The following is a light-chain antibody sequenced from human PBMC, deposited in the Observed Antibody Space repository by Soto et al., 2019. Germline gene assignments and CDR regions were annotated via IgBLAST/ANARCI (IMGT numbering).Light chain of an antibody. V-gene: IGKV3-11*01. CDR3: QQRSNWPP. Sequence: EIVLTQSPGNLSLSPGERAALSCRASQSVSGRYLAWYQQKPGQAPRLLIYDASNRATGIPARFSGSRSGTDFTLTISSLEPEDFAVYYCQQRSNWPPFGQGTRLEIK. CDR2: DAS. CDR1: QSVSGRY. J-gene: IGKJ5*01.